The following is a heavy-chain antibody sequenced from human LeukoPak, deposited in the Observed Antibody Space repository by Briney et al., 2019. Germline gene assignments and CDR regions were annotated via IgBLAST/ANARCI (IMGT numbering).Heavy chain of an antibody. J-gene: IGHJ5*02. CDR3: ARDPGYSGSYYNP. CDR2: IFADGRI. D-gene: IGHD1-26*01. Sequence: PGGSLRLSCGGFGFIVSDSYMSWVRQAPGKGLEWVSMIFADGRIYYADSVKGRFTISRDNSKNSLYLQMNSLRAEDTAVYYCARDPGYSGSYYNPWGQGTLVTVSS. V-gene: IGHV3-66*01. CDR1: GFIVSDSY.